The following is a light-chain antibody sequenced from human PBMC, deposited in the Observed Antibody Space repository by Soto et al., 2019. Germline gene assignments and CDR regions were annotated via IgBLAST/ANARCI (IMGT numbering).Light chain of an antibody. V-gene: IGLV1-40*01. CDR2: GNS. CDR1: SSNIGAGYD. Sequence: QPVLTQPPSVSGAPGQRVTISCTGSSSNIGAGYDVHWYQQLPGTAPKLLIYGNSNRPSGVPDRFSGAKSGTSASLAITGLQSEDEADYYCQSYDSSLIDVFGTGTKVTVL. CDR3: QSYDSSLIDV. J-gene: IGLJ1*01.